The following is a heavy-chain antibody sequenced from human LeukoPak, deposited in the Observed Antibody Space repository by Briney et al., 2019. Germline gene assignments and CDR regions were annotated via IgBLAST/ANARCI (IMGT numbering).Heavy chain of an antibody. D-gene: IGHD3-22*01. CDR3: AKDPAIYDSSGYPFDY. Sequence: GGSLRLSCAASGFTFSSYGMHWVRQAPGKGLEWVAVISYDGSNKYYADSVKGRFTISRDNSKNTLYLQMNSLRAEDTAVYYCAKDPAIYDSSGYPFDYWGQGTLVTVSS. CDR2: ISYDGSNK. V-gene: IGHV3-30*18. J-gene: IGHJ4*02. CDR1: GFTFSSYG.